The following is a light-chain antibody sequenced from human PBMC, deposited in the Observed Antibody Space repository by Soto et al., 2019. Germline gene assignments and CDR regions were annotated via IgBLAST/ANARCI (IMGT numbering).Light chain of an antibody. V-gene: IGLV2-8*01. Sequence: QPVLTQPASVSGSPGQSITISCTGTSSDVGNYNYVSWYQQHPGKAPKLIIYEVTRRPSGVPDRIFASKSDTTASLTVSGLQAEEQADSYCSSFAGTNRFVFGNGNKDTDL. CDR3: SSFAGTNRFV. CDR2: EVT. J-gene: IGLJ1*01. CDR1: SSDVGNYNY.